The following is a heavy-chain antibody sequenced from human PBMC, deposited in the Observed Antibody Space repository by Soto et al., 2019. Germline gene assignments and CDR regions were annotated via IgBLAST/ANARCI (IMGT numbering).Heavy chain of an antibody. D-gene: IGHD3-9*01. J-gene: IGHJ4*02. CDR2: INHSGST. CDR1: GGSFSGYY. V-gene: IGHV4-34*01. CDR3: ARPRGYDILTGYSLSPFDY. Sequence: QVQLQQWGAGLLKPSETLSLTCAVYGGSFSGYYWSWIRQPPGKGLEWIGEINHSGSTNYNPSLKSRVTISVGTSKNQFSLKLSSVTAADTAVYYCARPRGYDILTGYSLSPFDYWGQGTLVTVSS.